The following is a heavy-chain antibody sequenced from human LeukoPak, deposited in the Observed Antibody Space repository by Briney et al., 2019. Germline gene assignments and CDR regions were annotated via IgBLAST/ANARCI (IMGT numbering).Heavy chain of an antibody. J-gene: IGHJ5*02. CDR3: ARAVRWTGGAVPAAWFDP. D-gene: IGHD3/OR15-3a*01. CDR1: GDSITNSY. V-gene: IGHV4-59*13. CDR2: IYYNGST. Sequence: SETLSLTCSVSGDSITNSYWSWIRQPPGKRLEWIGYIYYNGSTTYNPSLRSRVTISVDPSRKHFSLNLVSVTAADTAVYYCARAVRWTGGAVPAAWFDPWGQEALVIVSS.